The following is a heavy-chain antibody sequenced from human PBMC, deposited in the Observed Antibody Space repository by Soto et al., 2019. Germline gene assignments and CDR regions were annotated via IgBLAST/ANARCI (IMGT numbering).Heavy chain of an antibody. CDR1: GFTFDDYA. CDR3: AKDFGDYVNYYYMDV. Sequence: EVQLVESGGGLVQPGRSLRLSCAASGFTFDDYAMHWVRQAPGKGLEWVSGISWNSGSIGYADSVKGRFTTSRDNAKNSLYLQMNSLRAEDTALYYCAKDFGDYVNYYYMDVWGKGTTVTVSS. V-gene: IGHV3-9*01. J-gene: IGHJ6*03. CDR2: ISWNSGSI. D-gene: IGHD4-17*01.